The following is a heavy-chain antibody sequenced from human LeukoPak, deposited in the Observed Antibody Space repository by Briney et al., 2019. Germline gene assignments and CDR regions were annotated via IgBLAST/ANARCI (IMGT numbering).Heavy chain of an antibody. CDR3: AREKYYYDSSGENDY. CDR2: INANSGDT. V-gene: IGHV1-2*06. D-gene: IGHD3-22*01. J-gene: IGHJ4*02. CDR1: GYTYTDYY. Sequence: ASVKVSCKASGYTYTDYYMHWVRQAPGQGLEWMGRINANSGDTNYAQKFQGRVTMTSDTSSSTAYMELSRLRSDDTAVYYCAREKYYYDSSGENDYWGQGTLVTVSS.